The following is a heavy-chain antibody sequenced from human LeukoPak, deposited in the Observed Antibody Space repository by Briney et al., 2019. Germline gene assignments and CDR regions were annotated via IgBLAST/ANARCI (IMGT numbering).Heavy chain of an antibody. CDR1: GGSFNGYY. V-gene: IGHV4-34*01. CDR3: ARVSRGRDYYYYMDV. Sequence: PSETLSLTCAVYGGSFNGYYWSWIRQPPGKGLEWIGEINHSGSTNYNPSLKSRVTISVDTSKNQFSLKLSSVTAADTAVYYCARVSRGRDYYYYMDVWGKGTTVTISS. D-gene: IGHD5-24*01. CDR2: INHSGST. J-gene: IGHJ6*03.